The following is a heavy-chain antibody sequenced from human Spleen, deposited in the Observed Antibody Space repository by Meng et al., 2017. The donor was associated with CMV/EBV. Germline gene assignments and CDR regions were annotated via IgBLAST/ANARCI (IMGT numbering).Heavy chain of an antibody. D-gene: IGHD4-23*01. CDR2: IIPILGIA. CDR1: GGTFSSYA. Sequence: SVKVSCKASGGTFSSYAISWVRQAPGQGLEWMGGIIPILGIANYAQKFQGRVTITADKSTSTAYMELSSLRSEDTAMYYCARKLFPVKTGNYYYYYGMDVWGQGTTVTVSS. J-gene: IGHJ6*02. CDR3: ARKLFPVKTGNYYYYYGMDV. V-gene: IGHV1-69*10.